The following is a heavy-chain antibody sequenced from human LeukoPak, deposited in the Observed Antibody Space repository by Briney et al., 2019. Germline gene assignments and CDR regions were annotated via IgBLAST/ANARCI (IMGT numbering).Heavy chain of an antibody. J-gene: IGHJ4*02. CDR1: GYSFTIYG. CDR2: HSAYIGNT. D-gene: IGHD5-12*01. Sequence: ASVTVSFKCSGYSFTIYGISWVWQAPGQGLGWMGWHSAYIGNTNYAKKLQCRVTIPTDTSTSTAYMELRSLKSDDPAAYYCARDNAPSSGYESFDYWGQGALVTVSS. V-gene: IGHV1-18*01. CDR3: ARDNAPSSGYESFDY.